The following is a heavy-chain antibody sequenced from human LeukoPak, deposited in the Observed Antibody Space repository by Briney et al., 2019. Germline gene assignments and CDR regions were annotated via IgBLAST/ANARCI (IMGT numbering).Heavy chain of an antibody. Sequence: GGSLRLSCAASGFPFSSYAMGWVRQAPGKGLEWVSAISAGGGSAYFADSVKGRFTISRDNAENTLYLQMNSLRAEDTAVYYCAGRSVGSTSFDYWGQGPLVLVSS. D-gene: IGHD2-2*01. CDR3: AGRSVGSTSFDY. CDR2: ISAGGGSA. CDR1: GFPFSSYA. V-gene: IGHV3-23*01. J-gene: IGHJ4*02.